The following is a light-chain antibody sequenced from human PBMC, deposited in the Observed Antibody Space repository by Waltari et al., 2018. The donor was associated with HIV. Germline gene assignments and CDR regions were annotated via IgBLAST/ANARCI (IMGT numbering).Light chain of an antibody. J-gene: IGKJ2*01. CDR1: QIINNW. CDR2: KTS. V-gene: IGKV1-5*03. Sequence: DVQMTQSPSTLSASGGDRVAITCRASQIINNWLAWYQQIPGRPPKLLIYKTSNLENGVPVRFIGSGSGAEFTLTIDGLQPDDFATYFCQQYNSHSYTFGQGTRLDI. CDR3: QQYNSHSYT.